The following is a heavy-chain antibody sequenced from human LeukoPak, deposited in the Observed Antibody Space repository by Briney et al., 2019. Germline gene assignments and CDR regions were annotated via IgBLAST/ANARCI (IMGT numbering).Heavy chain of an antibody. CDR1: GFTFSSNW. Sequence: PGGSLRLSCATSGFTFSSNWMSWVRHVPGRGLDWVANIKPDGSAGYYAASVKGRFTVSRDNAKNSLYLQMNSLRAEDTAVYYCAKDSPHDYVWANYKLGWFFDYWGQGTLVTVSS. V-gene: IGHV3-7*03. D-gene: IGHD3-16*01. CDR2: IKPDGSAG. J-gene: IGHJ4*02. CDR3: AKDSPHDYVWANYKLGWFFDY.